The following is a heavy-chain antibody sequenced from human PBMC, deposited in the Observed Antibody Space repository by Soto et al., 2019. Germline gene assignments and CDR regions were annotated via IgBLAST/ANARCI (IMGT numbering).Heavy chain of an antibody. CDR3: AKDMGGQWLAFDY. D-gene: IGHD6-19*01. V-gene: IGHV3-9*01. Sequence: EVQLVESGGGLVQPGRSLRLSCAASGFTFDDYAMHWVRQAPGKGLEWVSSISWKSASIGYADSVKGRFTSSRDNAKNSLDLQRNSLRAEDTALYYCAKDMGGQWLAFDYWGQGTLVTVSS. CDR1: GFTFDDYA. CDR2: ISWKSASI. J-gene: IGHJ4*02.